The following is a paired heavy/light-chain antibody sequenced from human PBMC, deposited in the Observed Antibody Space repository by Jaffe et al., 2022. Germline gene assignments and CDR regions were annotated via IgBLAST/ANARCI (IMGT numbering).Heavy chain of an antibody. CDR1: GFTFSSYG. J-gene: IGHJ4*02. D-gene: IGHD3-16*02. CDR3: AKDSPADTYYDYVWGSYRYSDY. Sequence: QVQLVESGGGVVQPGGSLRLSCAASGFTFSSYGMHWVRQAPGKGLEWVAFIRYDGSNKYYADSVKGRFTISRDNSKNTLYLQMNSLRAEDTAVYYCAKDSPADTYYDYVWGSYRYSDYWGQGTLVTVSS. CDR2: IRYDGSNK. V-gene: IGHV3-30*02.
Light chain of an antibody. CDR1: SSDVGGYNY. CDR2: EVS. Sequence: QSALTQPASVSGSPGQSITISCTGTSSDVGGYNYVSWYQQHPGKAPKLMIYEVSNRPSGVSNRFSGSKSGNTASLTISGLQAEDEADYYCSSYTSSSTPYVVFGGGTKLTVL. V-gene: IGLV2-14*01. J-gene: IGLJ2*01. CDR3: SSYTSSSTPYVV.